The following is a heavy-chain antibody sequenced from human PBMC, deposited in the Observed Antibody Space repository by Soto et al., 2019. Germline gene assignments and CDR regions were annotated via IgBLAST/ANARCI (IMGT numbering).Heavy chain of an antibody. CDR3: ARRYCIGGSCYRATHKIWFDP. J-gene: IGHJ5*02. V-gene: IGHV4-34*01. CDR1: GGSFSGYY. CDR2: INHNGST. D-gene: IGHD2-15*01. Sequence: SETLSLTCAVYGGSFSGYYWSWIRQPPGKGLEWIGEINHNGSTNYNPSLKSRVTISVDTSKNQFSLKLSSVTAADTAVYYCARRYCIGGSCYRATHKIWFDPWGKGTLVTVCS.